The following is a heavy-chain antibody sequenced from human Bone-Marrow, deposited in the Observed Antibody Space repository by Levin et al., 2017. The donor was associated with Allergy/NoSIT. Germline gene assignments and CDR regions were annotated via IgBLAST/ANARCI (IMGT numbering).Heavy chain of an antibody. CDR3: AKESDFPYFDA. J-gene: IGHJ4*02. CDR1: GFTFSSFD. D-gene: IGHD3-3*01. Sequence: GASVKVSCAASGFTFSSFDLNWVRQAPGKGLEWISSINNRNGNTYYADSVKGRFTISRDIGKSSLHLEMKSLRADDTAVYYCAKESDFPYFDAWGQGTLVTVSS. CDR2: INNRNGNT. V-gene: IGHV3-21*06.